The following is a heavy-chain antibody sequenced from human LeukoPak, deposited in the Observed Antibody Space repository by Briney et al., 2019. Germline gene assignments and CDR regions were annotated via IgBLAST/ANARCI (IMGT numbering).Heavy chain of an antibody. CDR3: AKFSYNLGAFDI. CDR1: GFTFSSYA. V-gene: IGHV3-23*01. Sequence: GGSLRLSCAASGFTFSSYAMNWVRQAPGKGLEWVSAITGSGGRTYYADSVKGRFTISRDNSKNTLYLQMNSLRAEDTAVYYCAKFSYNLGAFDIWGQGTMVTVSS. D-gene: IGHD1-1*01. J-gene: IGHJ3*02. CDR2: ITGSGGRT.